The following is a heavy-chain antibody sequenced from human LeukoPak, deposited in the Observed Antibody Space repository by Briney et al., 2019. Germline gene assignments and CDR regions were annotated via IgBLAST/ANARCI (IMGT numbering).Heavy chain of an antibody. J-gene: IGHJ5*02. Sequence: GGSLRLSCAASGFPFSNYWMHWVRQAPGKGLVWVSRVNSDGSTTNYADSVKGRFTISRDNAENTLYMRMNSLRPEDTAVYYCARGRGFSSGYENYFDPWGQGTLVTVSS. CDR1: GFPFSNYW. V-gene: IGHV3-74*01. D-gene: IGHD5-18*01. CDR3: ARGRGFSSGYENYFDP. CDR2: VNSDGSTT.